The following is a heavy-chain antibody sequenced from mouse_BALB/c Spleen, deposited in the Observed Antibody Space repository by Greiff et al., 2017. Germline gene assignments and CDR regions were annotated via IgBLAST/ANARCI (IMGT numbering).Heavy chain of an antibody. D-gene: IGHD2-3*01. CDR1: GDSITSGY. CDR3: ARSYDGGYYAMDY. J-gene: IGHJ4*01. Sequence: EVQLQESGPSLVKPSQTLSLTCSVTGDSITSGYWNWIRKFPGNKLEYMGYISYSGSTYYNPSLKSRISITRDTSKNQYYLQLNSVTTEDTATYYCARSYDGGYYAMDYWGQGTSVTVSS. CDR2: ISYSGST. V-gene: IGHV3-8*02.